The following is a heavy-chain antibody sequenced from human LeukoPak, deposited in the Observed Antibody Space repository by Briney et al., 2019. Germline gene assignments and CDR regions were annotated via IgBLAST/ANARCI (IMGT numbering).Heavy chain of an antibody. CDR1: GYTFTGYY. CDR2: INPNSGGT. CDR3: ARPVLSGAAAADFDY. V-gene: IGHV1-2*02. Sequence: GASVKVSCKASGYTFTGYYMHWVRQAPGQGLEWMGWINPNSGGTNYAQKFQGRVTMTRDTSISTAYMEPSRLRSDDTAVYYCARPVLSGAAAADFDYWGQGTLVTVSS. J-gene: IGHJ4*02. D-gene: IGHD6-13*01.